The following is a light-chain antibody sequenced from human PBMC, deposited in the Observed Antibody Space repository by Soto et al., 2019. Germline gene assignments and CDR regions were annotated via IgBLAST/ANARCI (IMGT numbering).Light chain of an antibody. CDR1: QTVSGNY. V-gene: IGKV3-20*01. Sequence: IVLTQSPGTLSLSPGERATLSCRPSQTVSGNYLAWYHQKPGQAPRLLIYGASSRATGIPDRFSVRGSDTDFTLTINSLEPEDFAVYYCQQYDSYLTFGPGTKVDIK. CDR3: QQYDSYLT. J-gene: IGKJ3*01. CDR2: GAS.